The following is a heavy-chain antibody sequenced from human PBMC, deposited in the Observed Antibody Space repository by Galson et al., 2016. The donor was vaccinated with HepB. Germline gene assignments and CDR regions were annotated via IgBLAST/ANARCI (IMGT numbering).Heavy chain of an antibody. V-gene: IGHV3-21*01. Sequence: SLRLSCAASGFTFSSYSMNWVRQAPGKGLEWVSSISSSSSYIYYADSVKGRFTISRGNAKNSLYLQMNSLRAEDTAVYYCARTKLQLLYYFDYWGQGTLVTVSS. D-gene: IGHD5-18*01. J-gene: IGHJ4*02. CDR3: ARTKLQLLYYFDY. CDR2: ISSSSSYI. CDR1: GFTFSSYS.